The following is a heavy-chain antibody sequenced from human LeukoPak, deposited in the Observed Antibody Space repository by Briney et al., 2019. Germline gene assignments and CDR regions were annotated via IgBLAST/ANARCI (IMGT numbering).Heavy chain of an antibody. D-gene: IGHD2/OR15-2a*01. CDR2: ISHDGTT. CDR3: TRENRPFCPFAF. V-gene: IGHV4-4*02. CDR1: GGSIDITNY. J-gene: IGHJ4*02. Sequence: PSETLSLTCGVSGGSIDITNYWSWVRQAPGRGLEWIGEISHDGTTNYNSSLRSRVAVSFDRANNQFSLSLTSVTAADTAVYYCTRENRPFCPFAFWGQGVLVTVSS.